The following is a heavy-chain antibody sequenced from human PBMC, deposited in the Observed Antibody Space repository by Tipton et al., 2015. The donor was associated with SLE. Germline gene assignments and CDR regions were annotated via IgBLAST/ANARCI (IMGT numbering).Heavy chain of an antibody. Sequence: TLSLTCTVSGGSISTYYWSWIRQSPGKGLEWIGYIHKSGSTHYHPSLRGRVTISVDASKNQFSLELISVTAADTAVYYCVRRHFDTSGYYRGAFDIWGQGKMVTVSS. D-gene: IGHD3-22*01. V-gene: IGHV4-59*01. CDR3: VRRHFDTSGYYRGAFDI. CDR2: IHKSGST. CDR1: GGSISTYY. J-gene: IGHJ3*02.